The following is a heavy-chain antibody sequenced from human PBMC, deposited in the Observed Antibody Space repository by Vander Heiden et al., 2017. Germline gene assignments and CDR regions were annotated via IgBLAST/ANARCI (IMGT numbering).Heavy chain of an antibody. D-gene: IGHD1-26*01. Sequence: QVQLQESGPGLVNPSETLSLTCTVSGGSTSSYYWSWIRQPPGKGLEWLGYIDYSGSTNYNPSPKSRVTISVDTSKNQISLKLRSVTAADTAVYSCARTGWKWELGPFDPWGQGTLVTVSS. J-gene: IGHJ5*02. CDR3: ARTGWKWELGPFDP. V-gene: IGHV4-59*08. CDR2: IDYSGST. CDR1: GGSTSSYY.